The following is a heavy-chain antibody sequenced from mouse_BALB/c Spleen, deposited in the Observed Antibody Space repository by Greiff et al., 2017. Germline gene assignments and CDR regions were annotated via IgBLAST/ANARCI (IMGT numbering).Heavy chain of an antibody. CDR3: AREGGILYYFDY. CDR1: GFNIKDTY. CDR2: IDPANGNT. Sequence: VQLKESGAELVKPGASVKLSCTASGFNIKDTYMHWVKQRPEQGLEWIGRIDPANGNTKYDPKFQGKATITADTSSNTAYLQLSSLTSEDTAVYYCAREGGILYYFDYWGQGTTLTVSS. J-gene: IGHJ2*01. V-gene: IGHV14-3*02.